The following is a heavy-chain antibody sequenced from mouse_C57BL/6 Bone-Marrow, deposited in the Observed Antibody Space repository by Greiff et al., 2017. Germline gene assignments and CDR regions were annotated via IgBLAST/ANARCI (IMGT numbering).Heavy chain of an antibody. V-gene: IGHV1-54*01. Sequence: VQLQQSGAELVRPGTSVKVSCKASGYAFTNYLIEWVKQRPGQGLEWIGVINPGSGGTNYNEKFKGKATLTADKSSSTAYMQLSSLTSEDSAVYFGARSRYYGSSWYFDVWGTGTTVTVSS. J-gene: IGHJ1*03. CDR2: INPGSGGT. D-gene: IGHD1-1*01. CDR3: ARSRYYGSSWYFDV. CDR1: GYAFTNYL.